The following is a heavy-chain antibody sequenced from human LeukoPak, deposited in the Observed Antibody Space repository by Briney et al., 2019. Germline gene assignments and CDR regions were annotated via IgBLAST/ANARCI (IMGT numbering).Heavy chain of an antibody. CDR3: ARDLKGSYGGFDY. Sequence: PSETLSLTCTVSGDSITSGRYYWGWIRQPPGKGLEWIGSIYYSGSTYYNPSLKSRVTISVDTSKNQFSLKLSSVTAADTAVYYCARDLKGSYGGFDYWGQGTLVTVSS. CDR2: IYYSGST. CDR1: GDSITSGRYY. V-gene: IGHV4-39*07. D-gene: IGHD1-26*01. J-gene: IGHJ4*02.